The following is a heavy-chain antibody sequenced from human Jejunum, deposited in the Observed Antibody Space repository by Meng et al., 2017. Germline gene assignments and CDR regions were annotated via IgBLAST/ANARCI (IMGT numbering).Heavy chain of an antibody. CDR2: INWNSGRI. CDR3: VRSKRWSTSEWNDALEI. D-gene: IGHD1-1*01. Sequence: GGSLRLSCEASGFRFDDYAMHWVRQAPGKGPEWVSSINWNSGRIGYADSVKGRFTISRDNAKNSLYLQVNSLRGDDTALYYCVRSKRWSTSEWNDALEIWGQGILVTVSS. V-gene: IGHV3-9*01. CDR1: GFRFDDYA. J-gene: IGHJ3*02.